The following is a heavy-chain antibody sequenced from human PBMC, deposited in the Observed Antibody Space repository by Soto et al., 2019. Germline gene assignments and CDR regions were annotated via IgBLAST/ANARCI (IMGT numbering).Heavy chain of an antibody. CDR3: ARRPGEGFGQFYYYCMDV. Sequence: SVKVSCKASGFTFTSSAVQWVRQARGQRLEWIGWIVVGSGNTNYAQKFQERVTITRDMSTSTAYMELSSLRSEDTAVYYCARRPGEGFGQFYYYCMDVWGKGTTVTVSS. D-gene: IGHD3-10*01. V-gene: IGHV1-58*01. J-gene: IGHJ6*04. CDR2: IVVGSGNT. CDR1: GFTFTSSA.